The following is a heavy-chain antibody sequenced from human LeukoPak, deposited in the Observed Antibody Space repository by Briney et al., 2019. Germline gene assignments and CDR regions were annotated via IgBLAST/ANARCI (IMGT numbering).Heavy chain of an antibody. CDR1: GFTFSTYE. D-gene: IGHD5-12*01. CDR3: ARSGFNFDS. Sequence: PGGSLRLSCAASGFTFSTYEMNWVRQAPGKGLEWVSYISSSGRIIYYTDSVKGRFTISRDNAKNSLYLQMNSLRAEDTAVYYCARSGFNFDSWGQGTLVTVSP. J-gene: IGHJ4*02. CDR2: ISSSGRII. V-gene: IGHV3-48*03.